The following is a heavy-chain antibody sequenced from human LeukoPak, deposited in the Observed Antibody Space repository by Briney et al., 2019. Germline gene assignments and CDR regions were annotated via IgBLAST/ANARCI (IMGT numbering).Heavy chain of an antibody. Sequence: GGSLRLSCAASGFTFSSYEMNWVRQAPGEGLEWISYISTSGSSVKYADSVKGRFTISRDNSKNSLYLQMNSLRAEDTAVYYCAKGLVFWQWLESGYFDYWGQGTLVTVSS. D-gene: IGHD6-19*01. V-gene: IGHV3-48*03. CDR1: GFTFSSYE. CDR3: AKGLVFWQWLESGYFDY. J-gene: IGHJ4*02. CDR2: ISTSGSSV.